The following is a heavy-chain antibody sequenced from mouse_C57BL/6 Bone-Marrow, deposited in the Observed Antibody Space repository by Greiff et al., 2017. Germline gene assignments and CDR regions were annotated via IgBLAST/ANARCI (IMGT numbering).Heavy chain of an antibody. Sequence: QVQLKQSGAELVRPGASVTLSCKASGYTFTDYEMHWVKQTPVHGLEWIGAIDPETGGTAYNQKFKGKAILTADKSSSTAYMELRSLTSEDSAVYYCTREATVVFDYWGQGTTLTVSS. J-gene: IGHJ2*01. CDR2: IDPETGGT. CDR1: GYTFTDYE. V-gene: IGHV1-15*01. D-gene: IGHD1-1*01. CDR3: TREATVVFDY.